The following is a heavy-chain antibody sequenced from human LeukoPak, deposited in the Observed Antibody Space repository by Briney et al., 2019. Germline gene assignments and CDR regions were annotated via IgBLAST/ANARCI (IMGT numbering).Heavy chain of an antibody. Sequence: ASVKVSCKASGYTFTSYAMHWVRQAPGQRLEWMGWINAGNGNTKYSQKFQGRVTITRDTSASTAYMELSSLRSEDTAVYYCARDRRYGDYRTGFDYWGQGTLVTVSS. V-gene: IGHV1-3*01. J-gene: IGHJ4*02. CDR1: GYTFTSYA. CDR3: ARDRRYGDYRTGFDY. D-gene: IGHD4-17*01. CDR2: INAGNGNT.